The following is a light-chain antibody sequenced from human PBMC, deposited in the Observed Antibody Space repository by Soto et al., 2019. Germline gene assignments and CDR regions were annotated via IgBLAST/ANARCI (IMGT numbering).Light chain of an antibody. CDR3: SSYTSITTRV. Sequence: QSVLTHPASVSGSPGQSITISCTGTSSDVGSYIYVSWYQQHPGKAPKLMIYEVSNRPSGVSNRFSGSKSGNTASLTISGLLAEDEANYYCSSYTSITTRVFGGGTQLTVL. J-gene: IGLJ3*02. CDR1: SSDVGSYIY. V-gene: IGLV2-14*01. CDR2: EVS.